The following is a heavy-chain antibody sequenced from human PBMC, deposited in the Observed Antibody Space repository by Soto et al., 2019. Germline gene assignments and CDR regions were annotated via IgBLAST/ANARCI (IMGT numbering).Heavy chain of an antibody. Sequence: QLQLQESGPGLVRPSETLSLTCTVSGGSVSSSSYFWGWIRQYPGKGLEWIWNIHYDGTTYYSASLKSRVTISVDTPKNQFSLKLNSVTAADSAVYSCASGLGYYFDSWGQGTLVTVSS. CDR2: IHYDGTT. V-gene: IGHV4-39*01. J-gene: IGHJ4*02. CDR3: ASGLGYYFDS. CDR1: GGSVSSSSYF. D-gene: IGHD5-12*01.